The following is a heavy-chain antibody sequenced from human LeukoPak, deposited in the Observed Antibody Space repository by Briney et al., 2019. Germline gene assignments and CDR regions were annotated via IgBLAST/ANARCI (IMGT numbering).Heavy chain of an antibody. Sequence: PSETLSLTCTVSGYSISSGYYWGWIRQPPGKGLEWIGNIYHSGSTNYNPSLKSRVTISVDTSKNQFSLKLSSVTAADTAVNYCARDKAIAAAGTSFGFDXXXQGTLVTVSS. V-gene: IGHV4-38-2*02. CDR3: ARDKAIAAAGTSFGFDX. CDR1: GYSISSGYY. D-gene: IGHD6-13*01. CDR2: IYHSGST. J-gene: IGHJ4*02.